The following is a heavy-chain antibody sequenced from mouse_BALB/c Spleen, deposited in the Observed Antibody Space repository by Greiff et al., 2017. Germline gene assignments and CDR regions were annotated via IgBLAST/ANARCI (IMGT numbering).Heavy chain of an antibody. CDR3: ARGTARATGAMDY. J-gene: IGHJ4*01. CDR2: INPSTGYT. Sequence: QVQLQQSGAELAKPGASVKMSCKASGYTFTSYWMHWVKQRPGQGLEWIGYINPSTGYTEYNQKFKDKATLTADKSSSTAYMQLSSLTSEDSAVYYCARGTARATGAMDYWGQGTSVTVSS. CDR1: GYTFTSYW. D-gene: IGHD3-2*01. V-gene: IGHV1-7*01.